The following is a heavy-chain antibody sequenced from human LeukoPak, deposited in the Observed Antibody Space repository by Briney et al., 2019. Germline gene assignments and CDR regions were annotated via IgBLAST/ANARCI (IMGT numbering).Heavy chain of an antibody. J-gene: IGHJ4*02. Sequence: GASVKVSCRASGYTFTNYDINWVRQASGQGLEWMGWMNADSGKTGYAQKFQGRVSFSSDTSIRSAYMELSSLRSDDTAVYDCARYDGNTHFVCWGEGSLVAVSS. CDR1: GYTFTNYD. V-gene: IGHV1-8*01. CDR2: MNADSGKT. D-gene: IGHD4-23*01. CDR3: ARYDGNTHFVC.